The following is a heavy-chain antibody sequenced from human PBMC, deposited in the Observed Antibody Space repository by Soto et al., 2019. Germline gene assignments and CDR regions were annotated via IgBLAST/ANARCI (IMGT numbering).Heavy chain of an antibody. J-gene: IGHJ4*02. CDR2: INTLSTAI. CDR1: GFTFNDYY. V-gene: IGHV3-11*01. Sequence: PGWSLRLSCEGSGFTFNDYYMTRIRQAPGKGLEWVAYINTLSTAIYYADSVEGRFTISRDNAKNSLYLQMNGLRAEDTATYYCARRLQWQLRPLDSWGRGTLVTVSS. CDR3: ARRLQWQLRPLDS. D-gene: IGHD6-19*01.